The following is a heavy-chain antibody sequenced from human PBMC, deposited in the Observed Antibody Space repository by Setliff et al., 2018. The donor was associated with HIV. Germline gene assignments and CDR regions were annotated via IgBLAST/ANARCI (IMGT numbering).Heavy chain of an antibody. V-gene: IGHV3-7*05. Sequence: GGSLRLSCAASGFTFSSYWMSWVRQAPGKGLEWVADIKQDGSKAYYMDSVKGRFTISRDNPKNSLYLQMNSLRTEDTALYYCAKEGWGTTRVRGCYFDYWGQGTLVTVSS. CDR1: GFTFSSYW. CDR3: AKEGWGTTRVRGCYFDY. J-gene: IGHJ4*02. D-gene: IGHD1-1*01. CDR2: IKQDGSKA.